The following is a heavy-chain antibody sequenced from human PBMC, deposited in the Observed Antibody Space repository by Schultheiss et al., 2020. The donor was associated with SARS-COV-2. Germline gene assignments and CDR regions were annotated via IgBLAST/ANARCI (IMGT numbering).Heavy chain of an antibody. V-gene: IGHV1-18*01. CDR1: GYTFTSYG. Sequence: ASVKVSCKASGYTFTSYGISWVRQAPGQGLEWMGWISAYNGNTNYAQKFQGRVTMTRDTSISTAYMELSRLRSDDTAVYYCARDRRTGEDDYWGQGTLVTVSS. J-gene: IGHJ4*02. D-gene: IGHD7-27*01. CDR2: ISAYNGNT. CDR3: ARDRRTGEDDY.